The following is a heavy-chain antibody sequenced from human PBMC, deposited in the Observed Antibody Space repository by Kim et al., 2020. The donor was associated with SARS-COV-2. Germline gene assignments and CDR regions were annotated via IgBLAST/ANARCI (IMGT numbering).Heavy chain of an antibody. D-gene: IGHD5-18*01. J-gene: IGHJ4*02. V-gene: IGHV3-23*01. Sequence: ADSVKGRFTISRDNSKNTMYLQMNSLRADDTAVYYCAKADSNGRRSYFAYWGQGTLVTVSS. CDR3: AKADSNGRRSYFAY.